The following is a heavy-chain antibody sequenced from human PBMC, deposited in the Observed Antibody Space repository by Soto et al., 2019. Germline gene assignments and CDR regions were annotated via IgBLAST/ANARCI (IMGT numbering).Heavy chain of an antibody. CDR3: AREGAHSTGWYDYFDQ. V-gene: IGHV1-18*04. J-gene: IGHJ4*02. D-gene: IGHD6-13*01. Sequence: QVQLVQSGGEVKKPGASVNISCKATGYTFISYSITWVRQAPGQGLEWMGWISTYNGNTKYAQSLQGRVHLTRDTSTNTAFMEIRGLRSDDTAIYYCAREGAHSTGWYDYFDQWGQGTLVAVSS. CDR2: ISTYNGNT. CDR1: GYTFISYS.